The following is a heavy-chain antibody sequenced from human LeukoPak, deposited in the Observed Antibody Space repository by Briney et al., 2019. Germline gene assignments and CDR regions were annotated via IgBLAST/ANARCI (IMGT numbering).Heavy chain of an antibody. CDR1: GYTFTGYY. V-gene: IGHV1-2*02. Sequence: ASVNVSFKASGYTFTGYYMHWVRQAAGKGVEGMGWINPNSGGTNYAQKFQGRVTMTRHTSISTAYMELSRLRHDDTAVYYCARDGDAGAFDIWGQGTMVTVSS. D-gene: IGHD7-27*01. CDR3: ARDGDAGAFDI. CDR2: INPNSGGT. J-gene: IGHJ3*02.